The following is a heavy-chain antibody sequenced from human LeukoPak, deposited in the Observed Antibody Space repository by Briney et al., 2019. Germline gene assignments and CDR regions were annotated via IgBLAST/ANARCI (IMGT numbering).Heavy chain of an antibody. CDR2: IIPILGIA. Sequence: SVKVSCKASGGTFSSYAISWVRQAPGHGLESMGRIIPILGIANYAQKFQGRVTITADKSTSTAYMELSSLRSEDTAVYYCARVDTAMVIDYWGQGTLVTVSS. D-gene: IGHD5-18*01. J-gene: IGHJ4*02. CDR3: ARVDTAMVIDY. V-gene: IGHV1-69*04. CDR1: GGTFSSYA.